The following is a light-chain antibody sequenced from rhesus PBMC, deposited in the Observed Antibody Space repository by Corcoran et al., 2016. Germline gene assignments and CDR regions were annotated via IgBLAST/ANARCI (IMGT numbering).Light chain of an antibody. Sequence: ETVVTQSPATLSLSPGERATLSCRASQSVGSNLAWYQQKPGQAPKLPIYDASRRATGIPDRFSCSGSGTELTLTISSLETEDVGVYYCQQYNNWNSFGQGTKVEI. V-gene: IGKV3-42*02. CDR2: DAS. J-gene: IGKJ2*01. CDR1: QSVGSN. CDR3: QQYNNWNS.